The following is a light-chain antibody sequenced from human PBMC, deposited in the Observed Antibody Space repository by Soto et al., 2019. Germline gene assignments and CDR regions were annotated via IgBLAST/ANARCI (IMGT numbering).Light chain of an antibody. J-gene: IGLJ2*01. CDR3: HSAADNNLI. CDR2: KDT. Sequence: SYELTQPSSVSVSPGQTARITCSGDVLAKTYSRWFQQKPGQAPVLMIYKDTERPSGIPERFSGSGSGTTVTLTISGAQIEDEADYFCHSAADNNLIFGGGTKLTVL. CDR1: VLAKTY. V-gene: IGLV3-27*01.